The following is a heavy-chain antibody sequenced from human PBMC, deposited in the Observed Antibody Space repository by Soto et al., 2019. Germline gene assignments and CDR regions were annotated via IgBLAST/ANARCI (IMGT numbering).Heavy chain of an antibody. D-gene: IGHD1-1*01. CDR2: ISTRSTYT. Sequence: ESVGGLVKAGGSLRLSCAASGFIFSDYYMSWVRQTPGKGLEWVSYISTRSTYTNYADSVKGRFTISRDNTKNSLYLQMDSLRVEDTAVYYCARDLAWKRGKVGRYYYGMDVWGQGTTVTVSS. V-gene: IGHV3-11*06. J-gene: IGHJ6*02. CDR3: ARDLAWKRGKVGRYYYGMDV. CDR1: GFIFSDYY.